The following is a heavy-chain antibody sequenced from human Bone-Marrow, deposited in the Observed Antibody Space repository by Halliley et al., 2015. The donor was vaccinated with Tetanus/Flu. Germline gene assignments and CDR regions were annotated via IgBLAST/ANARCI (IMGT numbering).Heavy chain of an antibody. J-gene: IGHJ6*02. CDR1: DGSISTNF. CDR2: ISSSGNT. D-gene: IGHD1-1*01. V-gene: IGHV4-59*01. CDR3: ARGPRVKTNYYGMDV. Sequence: TLSLTCSVSDGSISTNFWSWIRQPPGKGLDWIGYISSSGNTNYNPSLKSRVTISVDTSKNQFSLRLSSVTAAATAVYYCARGPRVKTNYYGMDVWGLGTTVTVSS.